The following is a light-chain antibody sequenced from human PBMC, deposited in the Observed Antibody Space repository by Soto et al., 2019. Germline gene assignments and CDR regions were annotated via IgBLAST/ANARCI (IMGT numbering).Light chain of an antibody. CDR1: SNDIGGFNY. CDR3: SSFTRSITYV. V-gene: IGLV2-14*01. J-gene: IGLJ1*01. CDR2: NVN. Sequence: SVLTQPASLSVSPGQSITISCTGSSNDIGGFNYVSWYQQLPGKAPKLMIYNVNNRPSGVSNRFSGSKSGNTASLTISGLQAEDEADYYCSSFTRSITYVFGVGTKVTVL.